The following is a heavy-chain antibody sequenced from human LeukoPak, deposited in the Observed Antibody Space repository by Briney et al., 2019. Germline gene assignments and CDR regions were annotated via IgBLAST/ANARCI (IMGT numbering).Heavy chain of an antibody. CDR1: GGSISSYY. CDR3: ASGHGDYEFDY. CDR2: IYYSGSI. Sequence: PSETLSLTCTVSGGSISSYYWSWIRQPPGKGLEWIGYIYYSGSINYNPSLKSRVTISVDTSKNQFSLKLSSVTAADTAVYYCASGHGDYEFDYWGQGTLVTVSS. J-gene: IGHJ4*02. V-gene: IGHV4-59*01. D-gene: IGHD4-17*01.